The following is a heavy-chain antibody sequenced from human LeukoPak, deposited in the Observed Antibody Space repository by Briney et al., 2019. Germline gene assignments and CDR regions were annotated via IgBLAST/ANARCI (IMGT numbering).Heavy chain of an antibody. CDR2: IYYSGST. J-gene: IGHJ6*02. V-gene: IGHV4-59*02. Sequence: SETLSLTCTVSGGSVSFYYWSWIRQPPGKGLEWIGYIYYSGSTNYNPSLKSRVTISVDTSKDQFSLKVSSVTAADTAVYYCARDARGSSYMDVWGQGTTVTVSS. CDR3: ARDARGSSYMDV. CDR1: GGSVSFYY. D-gene: IGHD3-10*01.